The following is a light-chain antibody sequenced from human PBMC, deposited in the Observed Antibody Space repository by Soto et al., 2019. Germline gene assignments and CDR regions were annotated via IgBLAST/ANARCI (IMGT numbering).Light chain of an antibody. CDR1: SSDVGDYNY. V-gene: IGLV2-11*01. J-gene: IGLJ3*02. Sequence: QSALTQPRSVSGSPGQSVTMSCTGTSSDVGDYNYVSWYQQHPGKAPKLMIFDVSKRPSGVPDRFSGSKSGNTASLTISGLQAEDEADYYCCSYAGSYTWVFGGGTQLTVL. CDR3: CSYAGSYTWV. CDR2: DVS.